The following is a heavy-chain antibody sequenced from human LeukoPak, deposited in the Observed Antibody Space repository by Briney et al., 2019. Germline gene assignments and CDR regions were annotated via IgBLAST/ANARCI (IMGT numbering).Heavy chain of an antibody. D-gene: IGHD3-10*01. V-gene: IGHV3-7*01. J-gene: IGHJ4*02. CDR3: ARDFHYYGSGSPNFDY. CDR2: IKQDGSEK. CDR1: GFTFSSYW. Sequence: GGSLRLSCAASGFTFSSYWMSWVRQAPGKGLEWVANIKQDGSEKYYVDSVKGRFTISRDNAKNSLYLQMNSLRAEDTAVYYCARDFHYYGSGSPNFDYWGQGTLVTVSS.